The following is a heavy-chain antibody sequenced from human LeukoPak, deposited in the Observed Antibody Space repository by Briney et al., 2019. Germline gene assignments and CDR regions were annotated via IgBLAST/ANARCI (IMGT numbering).Heavy chain of an antibody. V-gene: IGHV4-4*07. CDR3: ARGDMNYYYYYMDV. Sequence: ETLSLTCTVSGGSISSNYWSWIRQPAGKGVEWIGRIYTSGSTNYNPSLKSRVTMSVDTSKNQFSLNLNSVTAADTAVYYCARGDMNYYYYYMDVWGKGTTVTVSS. CDR1: GGSISSNY. CDR2: IYTSGST. D-gene: IGHD2-15*01. J-gene: IGHJ6*03.